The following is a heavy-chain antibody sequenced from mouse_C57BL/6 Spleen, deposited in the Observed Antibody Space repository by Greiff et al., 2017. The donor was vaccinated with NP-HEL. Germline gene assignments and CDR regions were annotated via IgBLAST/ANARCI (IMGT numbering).Heavy chain of an antibody. Sequence: QVQLQQPGAELVMPGASVKLSCKASGYTFTSYWMHWVKQRPGQGLEWIGEIDPSDSYTNYNQKFKGKSTLTVDKSSSTAYMQLSSLTSEDSAVYYCARGLYSTFAYWGQGTLVTVSA. CDR1: GYTFTSYW. J-gene: IGHJ3*01. CDR2: IDPSDSYT. V-gene: IGHV1-69*01. D-gene: IGHD2-5*01. CDR3: ARGLYSTFAY.